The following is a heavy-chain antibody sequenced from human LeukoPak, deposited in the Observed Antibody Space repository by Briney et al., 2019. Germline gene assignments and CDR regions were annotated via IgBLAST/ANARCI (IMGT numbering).Heavy chain of an antibody. CDR3: AKDISPASSSTSSYTN. V-gene: IGHV3-21*04. CDR2: ISSSSSYI. CDR1: GFTFSSYS. J-gene: IGHJ1*01. D-gene: IGHD2-2*02. Sequence: GGSLRLSCAASGFTFSSYSMNWVRQAPGKGLEWVSSISSSSSYIYYADSVKGRFTISRDNSKNTLYLQMNSLRAEDSAVYYCAKDISPASSSTSSYTNWGQGTLVTVSS.